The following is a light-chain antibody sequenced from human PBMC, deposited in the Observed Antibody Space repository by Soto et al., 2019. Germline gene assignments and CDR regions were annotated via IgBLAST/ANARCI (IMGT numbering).Light chain of an antibody. Sequence: ENVFTHSPGTLSLSPGEIATLSCMASQSVGTYLAWYQQKPGQAPRLLIFGASNRATGIPDRFSGSGSGTDFTLTISRLEPEDFAVYYCQQYDSSPITFGQGTRLEIK. CDR3: QQYDSSPIT. CDR2: GAS. V-gene: IGKV3-20*01. CDR1: QSVGTY. J-gene: IGKJ5*01.